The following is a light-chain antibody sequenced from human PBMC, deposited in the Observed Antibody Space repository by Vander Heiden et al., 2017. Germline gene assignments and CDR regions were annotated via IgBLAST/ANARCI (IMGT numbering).Light chain of an antibody. J-gene: IGLJ1*01. CDR2: GNS. CDR1: SSNIGADYD. Sequence: QSVLTQPPSVSGAPGQRVTISCTGSSSNIGADYDVHWYQQVPGTAPKLLIFGNSNRPSGVPDRFSGSKSGTSASLAITGLQAEDEADYYCQSYDISLNIYVFGGGTKVTVL. V-gene: IGLV1-40*01. CDR3: QSYDISLNIYV.